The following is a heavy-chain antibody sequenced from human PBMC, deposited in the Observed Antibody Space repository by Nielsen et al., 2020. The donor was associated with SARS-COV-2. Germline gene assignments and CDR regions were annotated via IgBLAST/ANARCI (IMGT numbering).Heavy chain of an antibody. Sequence: GESLKISCAASGFTFSSYGMHWVRQAPGKGLEWVAVIWYDGSNKYYADSVKGRFTISRDNSKNTLCLQMNSLRAEDTAVYYCARDRVVVVAATPSYYFDYWGQGTLVTVSS. CDR2: IWYDGSNK. J-gene: IGHJ4*02. CDR1: GFTFSSYG. D-gene: IGHD2-15*01. CDR3: ARDRVVVVAATPSYYFDY. V-gene: IGHV3-33*01.